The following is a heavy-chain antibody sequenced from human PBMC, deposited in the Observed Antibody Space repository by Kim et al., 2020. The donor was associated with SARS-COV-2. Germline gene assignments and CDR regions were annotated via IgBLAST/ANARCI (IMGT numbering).Heavy chain of an antibody. CDR1: GGSISSHDYY. Sequence: SETLSLTCTVSGGSISSHDYYWSWIRQPPGKGLEWIGYIYYSAGTYYTPSLESRVIISVEMSKNAFSLKLSSVTAADSAVYYCARAYYGSGRLYYFDSWGQGTLVTVSS. V-gene: IGHV4-30-4*01. D-gene: IGHD3-10*01. J-gene: IGHJ4*02. CDR2: IYYSAGT. CDR3: ARAYYGSGRLYYFDS.